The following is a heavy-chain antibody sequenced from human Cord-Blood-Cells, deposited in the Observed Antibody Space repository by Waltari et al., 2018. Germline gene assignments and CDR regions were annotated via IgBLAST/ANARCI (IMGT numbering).Heavy chain of an antibody. J-gene: IGHJ5*02. V-gene: IGHV4-34*01. CDR3: ARGRGYSYGYRFDP. Sequence: QVQLQQWGAGLLKPSETLSLHCAVYGGPFSGYYWSWFRQPPGKGLEWIGEINHSGSTNYNPSLKSRVTISVDTSKNQFSLKLSSVTAADTAVYYCARGRGYSYGYRFDPWGQGTLVTVSS. CDR1: GGPFSGYY. D-gene: IGHD5-18*01. CDR2: INHSGST.